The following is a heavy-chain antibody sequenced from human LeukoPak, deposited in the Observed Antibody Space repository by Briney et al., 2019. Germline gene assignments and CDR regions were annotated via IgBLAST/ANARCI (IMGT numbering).Heavy chain of an antibody. CDR3: ARSLRSSSWYPHDY. V-gene: IGHV3-74*01. D-gene: IGHD6-13*01. CDR2: INSDESTT. Sequence: GGSLRLSCAASGFTFSSYWMHWVRQAPGEGLVWVSRINSDESTTTYADSVKGRFTISRDNAKNTLYLQMNSLRAEDTAVYYCARSLRSSSWYPHDYWGQGTLVTVSS. CDR1: GFTFSSYW. J-gene: IGHJ4*02.